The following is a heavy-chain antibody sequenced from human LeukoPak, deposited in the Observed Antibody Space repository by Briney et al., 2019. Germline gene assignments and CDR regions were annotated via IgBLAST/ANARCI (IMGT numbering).Heavy chain of an antibody. CDR2: IYYSGST. CDR3: ARDYYGSGSYFYDY. CDR1: GGPLSSSSYY. Sequence: PSETLSPPCTVSGGPLSSSSYYWGWIRQPPGKGPGGVGGIYYSGSTYYNPSLKSRVTISVDTSKNQFSLKLSSVTAADTAVYYCARDYYGSGSYFYDYWGQGTLVTVSS. V-gene: IGHV4-39*07. J-gene: IGHJ4*02. D-gene: IGHD3-10*01.